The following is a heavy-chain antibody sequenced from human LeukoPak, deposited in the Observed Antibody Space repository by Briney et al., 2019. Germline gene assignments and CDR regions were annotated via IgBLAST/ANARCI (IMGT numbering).Heavy chain of an antibody. CDR3: ATSGNRKSFGGDYYYYMDV. V-gene: IGHV1-69*05. J-gene: IGHJ6*03. D-gene: IGHD1-14*01. Sequence: SVKVSCKASGGTFSNNAISWVRQAPGQGLEWMGGIIPIFGSADYPQKFQGRVTITTDESTSTAYMELSSLTFEDTAVYYCATSGNRKSFGGDYYYYMDVWDNGTTVTVSS. CDR2: IIPIFGSA. CDR1: GGTFSNNA.